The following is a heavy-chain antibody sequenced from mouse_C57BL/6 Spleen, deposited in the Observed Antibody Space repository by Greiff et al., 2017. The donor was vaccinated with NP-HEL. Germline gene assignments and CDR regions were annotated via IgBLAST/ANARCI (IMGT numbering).Heavy chain of an antibody. CDR3: ASERDYYGSSSFDY. V-gene: IGHV1-82*01. CDR2: IYPGDGDT. J-gene: IGHJ2*01. CDR1: GYAFSSSW. Sequence: VQLQQSGPELVKPGASVKISCKASGYAFSSSWMNWVKQRPGKGLEWIGRIYPGDGDTNYNGKFKGKATLTADKSSSTAYMQLSSLTSEDSAVYFWASERDYYGSSSFDYWGQGTTLTVSS. D-gene: IGHD1-1*01.